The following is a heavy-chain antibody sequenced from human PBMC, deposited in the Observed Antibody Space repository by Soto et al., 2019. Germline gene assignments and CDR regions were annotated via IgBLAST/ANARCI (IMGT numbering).Heavy chain of an antibody. V-gene: IGHV4-59*01. CDR1: GGSISSYY. Sequence: SETLSLTCTVSGGSISSYYWSWIRQPPGKGLEWIGYIYYSGSTNYNPSLKSRVTISVDTSKNQFSLKLSSVTAADTAVYYCASKEAGTEGHYYYYGMDVWGQGTTVTVSS. CDR3: ASKEAGTEGHYYYYGMDV. CDR2: IYYSGST. D-gene: IGHD6-13*01. J-gene: IGHJ6*02.